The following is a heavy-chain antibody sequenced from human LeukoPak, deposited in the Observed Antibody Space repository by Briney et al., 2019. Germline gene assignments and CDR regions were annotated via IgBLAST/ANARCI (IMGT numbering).Heavy chain of an antibody. CDR1: GGSISSSSYY. D-gene: IGHD5-12*01. Sequence: SETLSLTCTVSGGSISSSSYYWSWIRQPPGKGLGWIGYIYYSGSTNYNPSLKSRVTISVDTSKNQFALKLSSVTAADTAVYYCARRVANAYYMDVWGKGTTVTVSS. V-gene: IGHV4-61*01. J-gene: IGHJ6*03. CDR2: IYYSGST. CDR3: ARRVANAYYMDV.